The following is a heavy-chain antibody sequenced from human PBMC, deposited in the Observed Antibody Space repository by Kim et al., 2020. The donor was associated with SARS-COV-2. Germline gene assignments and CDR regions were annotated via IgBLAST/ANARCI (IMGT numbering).Heavy chain of an antibody. J-gene: IGHJ6*02. D-gene: IGHD1-1*01. Sequence: YADSVKCLFTISRVNSKNTLYLQMSSLRAEDTAVYYCARGGTGEGYGMDVWGQGTTVTVSS. V-gene: IGHV3-33*01. CDR3: ARGGTGEGYGMDV.